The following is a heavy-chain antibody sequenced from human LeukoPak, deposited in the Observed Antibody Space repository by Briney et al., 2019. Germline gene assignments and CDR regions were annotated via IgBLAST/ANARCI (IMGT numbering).Heavy chain of an antibody. V-gene: IGHV3-48*03. CDR3: ARDGYNYQLDY. Sequence: GGSLRLSCAASGFTFSSYEMNWVRQAPGKGLGWVSYISSSGSTIYYADSVKGRFTISRDNAKNSLYLQMNSLRAEDTAVYYCARDGYNYQLDYWGQGTLVTVSS. D-gene: IGHD5-24*01. CDR1: GFTFSSYE. CDR2: ISSSGSTI. J-gene: IGHJ4*02.